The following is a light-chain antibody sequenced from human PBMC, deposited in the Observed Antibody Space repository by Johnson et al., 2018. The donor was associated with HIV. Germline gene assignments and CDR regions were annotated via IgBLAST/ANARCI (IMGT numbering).Light chain of an antibody. CDR2: QDS. J-gene: IGLJ1*01. Sequence: VLTQPHSVSVSPGQTASITCSGDKLGDKYACWYQQKPGQSPVLVIYQDSKRPSGIPDRFSASKSGTTATLAITGLQTGDEADYYCGTWDSSLSIYVFASGTTVTVL. V-gene: IGLV3-1*01. CDR3: GTWDSSLSIYV. CDR1: KLGDKY.